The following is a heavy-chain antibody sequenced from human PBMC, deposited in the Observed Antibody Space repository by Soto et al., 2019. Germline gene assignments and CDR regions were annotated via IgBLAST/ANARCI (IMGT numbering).Heavy chain of an antibody. V-gene: IGHV3-66*01. J-gene: IGHJ6*02. CDR3: ARGEVDYYYGMDV. D-gene: IGHD2-15*01. CDR2: IYSGGST. CDR1: GFTVSSNY. Sequence: EVQLVESGGGLVQPGGSLRLSCAASGFTVSSNYMSWVRQAPGKGLEWVSVIYSGGSTYYADSVKGRFTISSDHSKNPLYLQRNSLRAEDTAVYYCARGEVDYYYGMDVWGRGTTVTVSS.